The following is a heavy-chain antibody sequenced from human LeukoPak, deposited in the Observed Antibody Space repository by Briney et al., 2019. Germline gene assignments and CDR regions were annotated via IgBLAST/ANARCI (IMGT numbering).Heavy chain of an antibody. CDR1: GYSISSGYY. CDR3: ARGKAVAGFNWFDP. D-gene: IGHD6-19*01. V-gene: IGHV4-38-2*02. Sequence: SETLSLTCTVSGYSISSGYYWGWIRQPPGKGLEWIRSIYHSGSTYYNPSLKSRVTISVDTSKNQFSLKLSSVTAADTAVYYCARGKAVAGFNWFDPWGQGTLVTVSS. J-gene: IGHJ5*02. CDR2: IYHSGST.